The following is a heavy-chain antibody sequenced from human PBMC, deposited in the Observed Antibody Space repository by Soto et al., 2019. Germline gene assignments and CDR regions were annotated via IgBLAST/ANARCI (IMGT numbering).Heavy chain of an antibody. J-gene: IGHJ3*02. D-gene: IGHD6-19*01. Sequence: VKVSCKASGGTFSSYAISWVRQAPGQGLEWMGGIIPIFGTANYAQKFQGRVTITADESTSTAYMELSSLRSEDTAVYYCARQGVSVAGTFAFDIWGQGTMVTVSS. CDR2: IIPIFGTA. CDR1: GGTFSSYA. CDR3: ARQGVSVAGTFAFDI. V-gene: IGHV1-69*13.